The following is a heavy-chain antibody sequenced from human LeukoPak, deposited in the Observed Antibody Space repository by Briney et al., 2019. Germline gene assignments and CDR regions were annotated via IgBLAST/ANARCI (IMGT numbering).Heavy chain of an antibody. CDR3: ARGLGGSGSYRYYYYGMDV. D-gene: IGHD3-10*01. Sequence: SETLSLTCTVSGYSISSGYYWGWIRQPPGKGLEWIGSIYHSGSTYYNPSLKSRVTISVGTSKNQFSLKLSSVTAADTAVYYCARGLGGSGSYRYYYYGMDVWGQGTTVTVSS. J-gene: IGHJ6*02. CDR1: GYSISSGYY. CDR2: IYHSGST. V-gene: IGHV4-38-2*02.